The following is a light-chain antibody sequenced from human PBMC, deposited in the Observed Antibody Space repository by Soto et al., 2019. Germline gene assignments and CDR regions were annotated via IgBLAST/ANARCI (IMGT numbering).Light chain of an antibody. J-gene: IGLJ1*01. CDR2: RNI. CDR3: QSYDRSLSYV. V-gene: IGLV1-40*01. CDR1: NSNFGAGFD. Sequence: QSVLTQPPSVSGAPGQRVTISCTGTNSNFGAGFDVHWYQHIPGTAPKLLIYRNINRPSGVPDRFSGSRSGTSASLAITGLQAEDEADYYCQSYDRSLSYVFGTGTKVTVL.